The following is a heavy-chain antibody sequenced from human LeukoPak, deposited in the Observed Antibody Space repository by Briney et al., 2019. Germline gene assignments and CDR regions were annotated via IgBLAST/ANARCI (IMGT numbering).Heavy chain of an antibody. V-gene: IGHV3-48*03. CDR1: GFTFSSYE. D-gene: IGHD2-21*02. CDR3: ARDGDCGGACGNGFDI. Sequence: GGSLRLSCAASGFTFSSYEMNWVRQAPGKGLEWVSCISSSGSTIYYADSVKGRFTISRDNAKNSLYLQMNSLGAEDTAVYYCARDGDCGGACGNGFDIWGQGTMVTVSS. CDR2: ISSSGSTI. J-gene: IGHJ3*02.